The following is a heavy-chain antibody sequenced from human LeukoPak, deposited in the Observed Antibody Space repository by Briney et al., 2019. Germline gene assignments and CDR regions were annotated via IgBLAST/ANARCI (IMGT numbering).Heavy chain of an antibody. CDR1: GFTFSGYR. CDR3: ASGRPFDY. Sequence: GGSLRLSCAASGFTFSGYRMNWVRQAPGKGLEWVAYIKQDGSEKYYVDSVKGRFTISGDNAKNSLYLQMNSLGAEDTAVYYCASGRPFDYWGQGTLVTVSS. CDR2: IKQDGSEK. V-gene: IGHV3-7*01. J-gene: IGHJ4*02. D-gene: IGHD1-26*01.